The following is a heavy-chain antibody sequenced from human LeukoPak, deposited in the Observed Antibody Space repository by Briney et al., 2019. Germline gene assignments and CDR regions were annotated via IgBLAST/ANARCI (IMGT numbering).Heavy chain of an antibody. J-gene: IGHJ4*02. CDR2: INPNSGGT. D-gene: IGHD2-2*01. Sequence: ASVKVSCKASGYTFTGYDMHWVRQAPGQGLEWMGWINPNSGGTNYAQKFQGRVTMTRDTSISTAYMELSRLRSDDTAVYYCARGGVYCSSSRCYYRTCDYWGQGTLVTVSS. CDR1: GYTFTGYD. CDR3: ARGGVYCSSSRCYYRTCDY. V-gene: IGHV1-2*02.